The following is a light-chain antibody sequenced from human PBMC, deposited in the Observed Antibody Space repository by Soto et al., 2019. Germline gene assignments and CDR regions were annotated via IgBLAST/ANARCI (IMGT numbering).Light chain of an antibody. V-gene: IGKV1-39*01. CDR1: QSISSY. J-gene: IGKJ3*01. CDR2: AAS. Sequence: DIQMTQSPSSLSASVGDRVTITCRASQSISSYLNWYQQKPGKAPKLLIYAASSLQSGVPSRFSGSGSGTDFTLTISSLQPDDFATYYCQQSYSGFTFGPGTKVDIK. CDR3: QQSYSGFT.